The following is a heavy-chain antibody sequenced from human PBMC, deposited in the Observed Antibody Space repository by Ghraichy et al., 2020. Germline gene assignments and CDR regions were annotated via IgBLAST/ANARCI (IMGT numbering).Heavy chain of an antibody. D-gene: IGHD2-21*01. V-gene: IGHV3-30*02. CDR1: GFTFSSYG. CDR3: AKERRSSDSHYFDY. J-gene: IGHJ4*02. Sequence: GGSLRLSCAASGFTFSSYGMHWVRQAPGKGLEWVAFIRYDGSNKYYADSVKGRFTISRDNSKNTLYLQMNSLRAEDTAVYYCAKERRSSDSHYFDYWGQGTLVTVSS. CDR2: IRYDGSNK.